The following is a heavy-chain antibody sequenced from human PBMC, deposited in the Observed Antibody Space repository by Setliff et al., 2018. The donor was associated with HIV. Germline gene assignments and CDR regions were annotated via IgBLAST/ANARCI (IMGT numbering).Heavy chain of an antibody. V-gene: IGHV3-21*04. CDR3: ARGHYSSSSG. CDR2: ITSSSSYI. J-gene: IGHJ4*02. D-gene: IGHD6-6*01. Sequence: LRLSCAASGFTFSSYTMNWVRQAPGKGLEWVSSITSSSSYINYADSVKGRFTISRDNAKNSLYLQMNSLRAEDTAVYYCARGHYSSSSGWGQGALVTVSS. CDR1: GFTFSSYT.